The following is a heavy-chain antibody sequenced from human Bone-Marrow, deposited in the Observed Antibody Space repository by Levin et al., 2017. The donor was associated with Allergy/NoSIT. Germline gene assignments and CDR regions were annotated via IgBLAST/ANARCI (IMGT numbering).Heavy chain of an antibody. CDR1: GYSFTGFY. V-gene: IGHV1-2*02. CDR2: ISPNSGGT. J-gene: IGHJ3*02. CDR3: SRRPHYYDSSGYYGSHAFDI. D-gene: IGHD3-22*01. Sequence: ASVKVSCKASGYSFTGFYLHWIRQAPRQGLEWMGWISPNSGGTNHAQKFQGRVTMSRDTSIRTAYMELSRLRSDDTAVYYCSRRPHYYDSSGYYGSHAFDIWGQGTMVTVSS.